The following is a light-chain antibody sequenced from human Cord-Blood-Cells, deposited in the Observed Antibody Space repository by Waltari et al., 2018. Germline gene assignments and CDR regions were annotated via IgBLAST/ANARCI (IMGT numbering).Light chain of an antibody. V-gene: IGLV2-23*03. Sequence: QSALTQPASVSGSPGQSITISCTGTSRDVGSSTLVSCYQQHPGKAPKLMIYEGSKRPSGVSNRFSGSKSGNTASLTISGLQAEDEADYYCCSYAGSSTFDVVFGGGTKLTVL. CDR1: SRDVGSSTL. CDR3: CSYAGSSTFDVV. CDR2: EGS. J-gene: IGLJ2*01.